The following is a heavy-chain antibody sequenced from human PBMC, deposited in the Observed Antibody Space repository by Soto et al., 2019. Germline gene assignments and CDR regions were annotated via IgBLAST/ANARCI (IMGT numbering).Heavy chain of an antibody. CDR3: ARGKWNYVADYYYYGMDV. V-gene: IGHV1-69*13. CDR1: GGTFSSNA. J-gene: IGHJ6*02. CDR2: IIPIFGTA. D-gene: IGHD1-7*01. Sequence: SVKVSCKASGGTFSSNAISWVRQAPGQGLEWMGGIIPIFGTANHAQKFQGRVTITADESTSTAYMELSSLRSEDTAVYYCARGKWNYVADYYYYGMDVWGQGTTVTVSS.